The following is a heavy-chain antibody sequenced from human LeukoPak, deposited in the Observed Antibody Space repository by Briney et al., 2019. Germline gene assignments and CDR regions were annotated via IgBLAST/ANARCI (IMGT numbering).Heavy chain of an antibody. V-gene: IGHV3-11*01. Sequence: GGSLRLSCEASGFTFTNAWMTWVRQAPGKGLEWVSYISSSGSTIYYADSVKGRFTISRDNAKNSLYLQMNSLRAEDTAVYYCARDRREAAGTREQPGNFDYWGQGTLVTVSS. CDR3: ARDRREAAGTREQPGNFDY. CDR2: ISSSGSTI. CDR1: GFTFTNAW. J-gene: IGHJ4*02. D-gene: IGHD6-13*01.